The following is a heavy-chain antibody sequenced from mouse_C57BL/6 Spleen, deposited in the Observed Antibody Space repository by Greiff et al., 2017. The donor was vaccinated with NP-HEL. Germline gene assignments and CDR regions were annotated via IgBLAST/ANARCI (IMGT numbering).Heavy chain of an antibody. V-gene: IGHV1-64*01. D-gene: IGHD1-1*01. CDR2: IHPNSGST. Sequence: VQLQESGAELVKPGASVKLSCKASGYTFTSYWMHWVKQRPGQGLEWIGMIHPNSGSTNYNEKFKSKATLTVDKSSSTAYMQLSSLTSEDSAVYYCARVRITTVEFAYWGQGTLVTVSA. CDR3: ARVRITTVEFAY. CDR1: GYTFTSYW. J-gene: IGHJ3*01.